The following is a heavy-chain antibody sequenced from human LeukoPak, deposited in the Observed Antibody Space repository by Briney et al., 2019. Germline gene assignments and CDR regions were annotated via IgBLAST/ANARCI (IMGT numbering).Heavy chain of an antibody. D-gene: IGHD6-19*01. V-gene: IGHV3-23*01. CDR1: GFTFSSYA. J-gene: IGHJ4*02. Sequence: GGSLRLSCAASGFTFSSYAMSWVRQAPGKGLEWVSAISGSGGSTYYADSVKGRFTISRDNSKNTLYLQMNRLRAEDTAVYHCASSGSGLGYFDYWGQGTLVTVSS. CDR2: ISGSGGST. CDR3: ASSGSGLGYFDY.